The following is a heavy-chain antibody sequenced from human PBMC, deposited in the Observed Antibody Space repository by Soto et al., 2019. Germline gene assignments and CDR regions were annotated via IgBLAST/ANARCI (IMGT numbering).Heavy chain of an antibody. D-gene: IGHD2-8*02. CDR3: ARYKITGLVDY. CDR2: INHSGST. J-gene: IGHJ4*02. CDR1: GVSFSGYY. Sequence: QVQLQQWGAGLLKPSETLSLTCAVYGVSFSGYYWTWIRQPPGTGLEWNGEINHSGSTNYNPSLKSRVTKSVDTSKNQFSLKLASVTAADSSVYYCARYKITGLVDYWGQGTLFTVSS. V-gene: IGHV4-34*01.